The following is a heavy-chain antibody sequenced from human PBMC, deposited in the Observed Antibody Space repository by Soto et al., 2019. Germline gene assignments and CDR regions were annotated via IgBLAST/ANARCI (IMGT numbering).Heavy chain of an antibody. CDR2: ITPVLGTV. CDR3: ARSLEGTTVTNCFDP. D-gene: IGHD4-17*01. J-gene: IGHJ5*02. Sequence: QVQLVQSGAEVKKPGSSVKVSCKTSADSFSSHSLSWLRQAPGQRLEWMGGITPVLGTVDYAQKFEDRLAITADKSTSTVYMELSSLRSEDTAIYFCARSLEGTTVTNCFDPWGQGAQVTVSS. CDR1: ADSFSSHS. V-gene: IGHV1-69*06.